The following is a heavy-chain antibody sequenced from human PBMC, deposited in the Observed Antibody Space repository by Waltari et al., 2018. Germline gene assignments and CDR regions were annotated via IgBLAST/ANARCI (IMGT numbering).Heavy chain of an antibody. D-gene: IGHD6-19*01. CDR3: ARWQQWPVRAFDY. J-gene: IGHJ4*02. CDR2: IYSGGST. V-gene: IGHV3-53*01. CDR1: GFIFSSHY. Sequence: EVQLVESGGGLIQPGGSLRLSCAASGFIFSSHYMSWVRQAPGRGLEWVSLIYSGGSTYYADSVKGRFTISRDNSKNTLYLQMDSLSVEDTAVYYCARWQQWPVRAFDYWGQGTLVTVSS.